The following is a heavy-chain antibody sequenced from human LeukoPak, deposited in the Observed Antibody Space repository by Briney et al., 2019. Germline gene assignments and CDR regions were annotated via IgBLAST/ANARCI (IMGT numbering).Heavy chain of an antibody. CDR3: ARGGLLGLSRAFDI. V-gene: IGHV3-23*01. CDR1: GFTFSSSA. Sequence: GGSLRLSCAASGFTFSSSAMSWVRQAPGKGLEWVSSISGSGSGGSTYYADSVKGRFTISRDNSKNTLYLQMNSLRAEDTAVYYCARGGLLGLSRAFDIWGQGTMVTVSS. CDR2: ISGSGSGGST. D-gene: IGHD7-27*01. J-gene: IGHJ3*02.